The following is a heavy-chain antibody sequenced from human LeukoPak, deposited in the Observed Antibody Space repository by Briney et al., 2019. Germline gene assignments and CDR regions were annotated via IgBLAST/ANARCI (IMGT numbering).Heavy chain of an antibody. D-gene: IGHD3-10*01. Sequence: PGGSLRLSCVVSGFTVSSNYMSWVRQAPGKGLEWVSVIYSGGSTYYADSVKGRFTISRDNAMDRLYLQMNSLRADDTAVYYCVKDRVDGSGSQFDSWGQGSLVIVSS. CDR1: GFTVSSNY. J-gene: IGHJ4*02. CDR3: VKDRVDGSGSQFDS. V-gene: IGHV3-53*01. CDR2: IYSGGST.